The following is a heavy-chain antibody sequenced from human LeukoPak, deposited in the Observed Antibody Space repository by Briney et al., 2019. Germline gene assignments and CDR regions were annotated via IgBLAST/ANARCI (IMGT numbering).Heavy chain of an antibody. J-gene: IGHJ5*02. CDR3: ARGFPSGYCSSTSCGGFDP. CDR2: INHSGST. CDR1: GGSFSGYY. D-gene: IGHD2-2*01. Sequence: SETLSLTCAVYGGSFSGYYWSWIRQPPGKGLEWIGEINHSGSTNYNPSLKSRVTISVDTSKNQFSLKLSSVTAADTAVYYCARGFPSGYCSSTSCGGFDPWGQGTLVTVSS. V-gene: IGHV4-34*01.